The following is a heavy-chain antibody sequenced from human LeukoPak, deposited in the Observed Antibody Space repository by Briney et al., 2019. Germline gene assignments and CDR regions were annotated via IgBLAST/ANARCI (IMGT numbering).Heavy chain of an antibody. V-gene: IGHV1-2*02. CDR2: INPNRGGT. CDR1: GYPFTDYY. J-gene: IGHJ4*02. Sequence: ASVKVSCKASGYPFTDYYMHWVRQAPGQGLEWMGWINPNRGGTDYAQKFQGRVTMTRDTSISSAYMELSRLRYDDTAVYYCASGYRFRNWGQGTLVTVSS. D-gene: IGHD5-18*01. CDR3: ASGYRFRN.